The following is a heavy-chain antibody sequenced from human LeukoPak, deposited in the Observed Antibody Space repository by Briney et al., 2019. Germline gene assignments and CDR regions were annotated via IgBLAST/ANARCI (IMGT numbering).Heavy chain of an antibody. V-gene: IGHV4-31*03. D-gene: IGHD3-22*01. CDR1: GGSISSGGYY. J-gene: IGHJ4*02. Sequence: SETLSLTCTVSGGSISSGGYYWSWIRQHPGKGLEWIGYIYYSGSTYYNPSLKSRVTISVDTSKNQFSLKLSSVTAADTAVYYCARGNRHCYDSSGYYYGALFDYWGQGTLVTVSS. CDR2: IYYSGST. CDR3: ARGNRHCYDSSGYYYGALFDY.